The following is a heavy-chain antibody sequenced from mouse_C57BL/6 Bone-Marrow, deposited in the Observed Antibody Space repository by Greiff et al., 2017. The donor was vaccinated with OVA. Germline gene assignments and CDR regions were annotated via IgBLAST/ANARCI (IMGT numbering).Heavy chain of an antibody. D-gene: IGHD1-1*01. V-gene: IGHV1-36*01. J-gene: IGHJ3*01. Sequence: DVQLQESGPVLVKPGPSVKISCKASGFTFTDYYMHWVKQSHGKSLEWIGLVYPYNGGTSYNQKFKGKATLTVDTSSSTAYMELNSLTSEDSAVYYCAREHIYYYGSSPFAYWGQGTLVTVSA. CDR1: GFTFTDYY. CDR2: VYPYNGGT. CDR3: AREHIYYYGSSPFAY.